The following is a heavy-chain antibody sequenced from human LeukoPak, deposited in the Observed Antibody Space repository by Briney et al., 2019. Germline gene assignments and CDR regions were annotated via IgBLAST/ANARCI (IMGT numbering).Heavy chain of an antibody. CDR3: ARRYDY. V-gene: IGHV3-53*01. D-gene: IGHD3-9*01. Sequence: GGSLRLSCAASGFTVSSNCMSWVRQAPGKGLEWVSLICSGGNTYYADSVKGRFTISRDDSKNTLYLQMNSLRAGDTAVYYCARRYDYWGQGTLVTVSS. J-gene: IGHJ4*02. CDR1: GFTVSSNC. CDR2: ICSGGNT.